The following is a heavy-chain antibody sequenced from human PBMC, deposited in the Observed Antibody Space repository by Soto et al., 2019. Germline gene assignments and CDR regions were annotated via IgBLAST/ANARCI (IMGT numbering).Heavy chain of an antibody. CDR3: AADSVAGQAVAGSYYYYGMDV. V-gene: IGHV1-58*01. D-gene: IGHD6-19*01. CDR2: IVVGSGNT. CDR1: GFTFTISA. J-gene: IGHJ6*02. Sequence: SVKVSCKASGFTFTISAVQWVLQARGQRLEWIGWIVVGSGNTNYAQKFQERVTITRDMSTSTAYMELSSLRSEDTAVYYRAADSVAGQAVAGSYYYYGMDVWGQGTTVTVS.